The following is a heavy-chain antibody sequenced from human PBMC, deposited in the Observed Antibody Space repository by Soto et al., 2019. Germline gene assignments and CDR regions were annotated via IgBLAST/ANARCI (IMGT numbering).Heavy chain of an antibody. Sequence: ASVKVSCKASGGTFSSYTISWVRQAPGQGLEWMGRIIPILGIANYAQKFQGRVTITADKSTSTAYMELSSLRSEDTAVYYCARDAHSKLYYYYMDVWGKGTTVTVSS. CDR1: GGTFSSYT. CDR2: IIPILGIA. D-gene: IGHD6-13*01. J-gene: IGHJ6*03. V-gene: IGHV1-69*04. CDR3: ARDAHSKLYYYYMDV.